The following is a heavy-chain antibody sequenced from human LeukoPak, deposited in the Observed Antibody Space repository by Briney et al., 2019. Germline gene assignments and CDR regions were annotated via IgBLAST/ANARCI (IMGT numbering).Heavy chain of an antibody. CDR3: ARRAKLGYCSSTSCSYYFDY. CDR2: IYPGDSDT. CDR1: GYSFTSYW. D-gene: IGHD2-2*01. J-gene: IGHJ4*02. Sequence: GASLNISSKASGYSFTSYWIGWVRQMPGKRLEWMGIIYPGDSDTRYNPSFQSQVTISADKTISTAYLQWSSLKASDTAMYYCARRAKLGYCSSTSCSYYFDYWGQGTLVTVSS. V-gene: IGHV5-51*01.